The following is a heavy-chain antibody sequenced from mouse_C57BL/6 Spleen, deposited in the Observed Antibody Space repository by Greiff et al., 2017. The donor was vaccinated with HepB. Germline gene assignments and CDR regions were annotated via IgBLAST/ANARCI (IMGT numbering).Heavy chain of an antibody. CDR1: GFTFSSYA. J-gene: IGHJ4*01. CDR2: ISDGGSYT. D-gene: IGHD1-1*01. V-gene: IGHV5-4*03. Sequence: DVKLVESGGGLVKPGGSLKLSCAASGFTFSSYAMSWVRQTPEKRLEWVATISDGGSYTYYPDNVKGRFTISRDNAKNNLYLQMSHLKSEDTAMYYCASPITTVYYAMDYWGQGTSVTVSS. CDR3: ASPITTVYYAMDY.